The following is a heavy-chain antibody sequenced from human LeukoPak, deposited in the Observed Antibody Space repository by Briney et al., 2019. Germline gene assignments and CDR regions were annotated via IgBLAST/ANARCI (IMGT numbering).Heavy chain of an antibody. V-gene: IGHV4-59*12. CDR2: IYYSGNT. CDR1: GGSFNTYY. D-gene: IGHD2-21*01. Sequence: PSETLSLTCRVSGGSFNTYYWNWVRQPPGKGLEWIGYIYYSGNTSYNPSLKTRVTISVDTSKNQFSLKLSSVTAADTAVYYCARTRYSLDYWGQGTLVTVSS. J-gene: IGHJ4*02. CDR3: ARTRYSLDY.